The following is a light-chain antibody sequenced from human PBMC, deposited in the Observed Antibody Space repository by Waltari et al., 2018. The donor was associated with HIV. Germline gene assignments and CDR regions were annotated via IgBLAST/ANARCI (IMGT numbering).Light chain of an antibody. V-gene: IGKV1-5*03. CDR3: QQYSSKSWT. Sequence: RVTITCRASQSVNTYLAWYQQRPGEAPNLLIFKTSSLQTGVPSRFSGSGSGTEFTLTISDLQPEDFGTYYCQQYSSKSWTFGQGTKVEVK. CDR1: QSVNTY. CDR2: KTS. J-gene: IGKJ1*01.